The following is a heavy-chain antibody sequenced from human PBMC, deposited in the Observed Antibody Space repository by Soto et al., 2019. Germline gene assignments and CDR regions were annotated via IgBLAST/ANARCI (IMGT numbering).Heavy chain of an antibody. CDR1: GFTFSNAW. V-gene: IGHV3-15*01. D-gene: IGHD6-13*01. Sequence: SLRLSCAASGFTFSNAWMGWVRQAPGKGLEWVGRIKSKTDGGTTDYAAPVKGRFTISRDDSKNTLYLQMNSLKTEDTAVYYCTTDQADSSSWYGAFDIWGQGTMVTVSS. CDR3: TTDQADSSSWYGAFDI. J-gene: IGHJ3*02. CDR2: IKSKTDGGTT.